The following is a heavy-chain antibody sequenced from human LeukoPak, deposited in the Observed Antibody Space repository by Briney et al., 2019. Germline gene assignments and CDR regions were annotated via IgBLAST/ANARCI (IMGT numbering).Heavy chain of an antibody. V-gene: IGHV3-43D*03. Sequence: PGGSLRLSCEASGFTFDDYAMHWVRQAPGKGLEWVSLISWDGGSTYYADSVKGRFTISRDNSKNSLYLQMNSLRAEDTALYYCAKDISAYDILTGYVDYWGQGTLVTVSS. D-gene: IGHD3-9*01. CDR3: AKDISAYDILTGYVDY. J-gene: IGHJ4*02. CDR2: ISWDGGST. CDR1: GFTFDDYA.